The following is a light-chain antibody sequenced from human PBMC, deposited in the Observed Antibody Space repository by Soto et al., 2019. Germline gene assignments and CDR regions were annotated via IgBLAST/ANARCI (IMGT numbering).Light chain of an antibody. V-gene: IGKV3-20*01. Sequence: ETGLTQSPGTLSLSPGERATLSCRASQSLGSDYLAWYQQKPGQAPRLLIYGVSSRATDIPDRFSGSGSGTDFTLTISRLEQEDFAMYYYHYYGTSRAFGQGTKVQI. CDR1: QSLGSDY. CDR2: GVS. CDR3: HYYGTSRA. J-gene: IGKJ1*01.